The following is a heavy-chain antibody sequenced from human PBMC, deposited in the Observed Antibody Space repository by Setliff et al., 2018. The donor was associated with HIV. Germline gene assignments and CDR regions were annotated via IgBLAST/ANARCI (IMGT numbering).Heavy chain of an antibody. CDR1: GHSISSGYY. J-gene: IGHJ3*02. CDR2: IYHSGST. V-gene: IGHV4-38-2*01. Sequence: PSETLSLTCAVSGHSISSGYYWGWIRQPPGKGLEWIGSIYHSGSTYYDPSLKSRVTISVDMSKNQFSLKLSSVTAADTAVYYCARSRPFFDIWGQGTMVTVSS. CDR3: ARSRPFFDI.